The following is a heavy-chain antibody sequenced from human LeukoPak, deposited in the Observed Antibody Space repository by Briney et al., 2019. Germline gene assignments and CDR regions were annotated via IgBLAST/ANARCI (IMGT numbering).Heavy chain of an antibody. CDR3: ARDGDTMISDYYYYGMDV. Sequence: GGSLRLSCAASVFTFSSYAMSWVRQAPGKGLEWGSVIYSGGTTYYADSVKGRFTISRDNSKNTLYLQMNSLRAEDTAVYYCARDGDTMISDYYYYGMDVWGLGTTVTVSS. CDR2: IYSGGTT. V-gene: IGHV3-53*01. CDR1: VFTFSSYA. D-gene: IGHD3-22*01. J-gene: IGHJ6*02.